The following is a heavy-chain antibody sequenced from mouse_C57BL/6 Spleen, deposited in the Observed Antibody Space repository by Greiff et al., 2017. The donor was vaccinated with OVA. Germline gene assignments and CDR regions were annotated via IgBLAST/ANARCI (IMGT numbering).Heavy chain of an antibody. CDR1: GFTFSSYA. J-gene: IGHJ1*03. Sequence: EVMLVESGGGLVKPGGSLQLSCAASGFTFSSYAMSWVRQTPEKRLEWVATISDGGSYTYYTDNVKGRFTLSRDNAKNNLYLQISHLKSEDTAMYYCARRDYDGKDWYIDDWGTGTTVTVSS. D-gene: IGHD2-4*01. CDR2: ISDGGSYT. V-gene: IGHV5-4*03. CDR3: ARRDYDGKDWYIDD.